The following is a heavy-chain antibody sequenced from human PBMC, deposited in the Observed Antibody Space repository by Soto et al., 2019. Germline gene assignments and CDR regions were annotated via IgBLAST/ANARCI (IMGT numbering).Heavy chain of an antibody. CDR1: GYSFTSYW. D-gene: IGHD3-3*01. CDR2: IYPGDSDT. Sequence: GESLKISCKGSGYSFTSYWIGWVRQMPGKGLEWMGIIYPGDSDTRYSPSFQGQVTISADKSISTAYLQWSSLKASDTAMYYCARHSRAIFGVVIPGAFDIWGQATMVTVSS. V-gene: IGHV5-51*01. J-gene: IGHJ3*02. CDR3: ARHSRAIFGVVIPGAFDI.